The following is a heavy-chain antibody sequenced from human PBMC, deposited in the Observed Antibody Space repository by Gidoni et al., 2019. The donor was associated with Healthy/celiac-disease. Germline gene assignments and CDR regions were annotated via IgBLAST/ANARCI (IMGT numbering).Heavy chain of an antibody. V-gene: IGHV3-30*18. CDR3: AKATWELGEIDY. D-gene: IGHD1-26*01. CDR1: GFTFSSYG. Sequence: QVQLVESGGGVVQPGRSLRLSCAASGFTFSSYGMHWVRQAPGKGLEWVAVISYDGSNKYYADSVKGRFTISRDNSKNTLYLQMNSLRAEDTAVYYCAKATWELGEIDYWGQGTLVTVSS. CDR2: ISYDGSNK. J-gene: IGHJ4*02.